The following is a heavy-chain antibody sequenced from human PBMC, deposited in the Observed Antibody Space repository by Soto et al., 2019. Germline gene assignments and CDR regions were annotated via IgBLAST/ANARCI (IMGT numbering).Heavy chain of an antibody. V-gene: IGHV1-69*13. D-gene: IGHD3-3*01. CDR2: IIPIFGTA. CDR1: GGTFSSYA. Sequence: GASVKVSCKASGGTFSSYAISWVRQAPGQGLEWMGGIIPIFGTANYAQKFQGRVTITADESTSTAYMELSSLRSEDTAVYYCASERVTSFGVVLVYWGQGPLVTVSS. CDR3: ASERVTSFGVVLVY. J-gene: IGHJ4*02.